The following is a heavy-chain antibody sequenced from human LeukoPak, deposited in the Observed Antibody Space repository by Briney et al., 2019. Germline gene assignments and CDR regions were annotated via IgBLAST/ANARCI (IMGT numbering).Heavy chain of an antibody. D-gene: IGHD3-3*01. CDR2: IIPIFGTA. CDR3: ASDDRFFWFDP. J-gene: IGHJ5*02. V-gene: IGHV1-69*05. Sequence: GASVKVSCKASGGTFSSYAISWVRQAPGQGLEWMGRIIPIFGTANYAQKFQGRVTITTDESTSTAYMELSSLRSGDTAVYYCASDDRFFWFDPWGQGTLVTVSS. CDR1: GGTFSSYA.